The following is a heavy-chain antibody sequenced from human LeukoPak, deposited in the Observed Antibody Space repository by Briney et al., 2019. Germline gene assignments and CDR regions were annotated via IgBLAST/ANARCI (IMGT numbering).Heavy chain of an antibody. J-gene: IGHJ4*02. CDR1: GYSFTSYW. D-gene: IGHD5-18*01. V-gene: IGHV5-51*01. CDR3: ARQTAMGRSGDY. Sequence: RGESLKISCKASGYSFTSYWIGWVRQMPGKGLEWMGIIDPSDSETRYTPSLQGRVTISVDKSLTTADLQWNSLKASDTAMYYCARQTAMGRSGDYWGQGTLVTVSS. CDR2: IDPSDSET.